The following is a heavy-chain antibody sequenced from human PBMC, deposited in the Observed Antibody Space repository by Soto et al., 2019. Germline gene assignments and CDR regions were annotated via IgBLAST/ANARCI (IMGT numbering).Heavy chain of an antibody. CDR3: ARRRIHYYGMDV. Sequence: GGSLRLSCAASGFTFSSYGMHWVRQAPGKGLEWVAVISYDGSNKYYADSVKGRFTISRDNSKNTLYLQMNSLRAEDTAVYYCARRRIHYYGMDVWGQGTTVTVSS. CDR2: ISYDGSNK. J-gene: IGHJ6*02. V-gene: IGHV3-30*03. D-gene: IGHD2-15*01. CDR1: GFTFSSYG.